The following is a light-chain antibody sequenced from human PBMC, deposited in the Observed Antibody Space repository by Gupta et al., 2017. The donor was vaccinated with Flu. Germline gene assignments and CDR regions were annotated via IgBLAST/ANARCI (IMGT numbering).Light chain of an antibody. CDR2: DVT. CDR3: CSDAGSHAGNDYV. Sequence: IACTGTSSDVGGYNYVSWYQQHPGKVPKIMIYDVTERPSGVPDRVSGAKSGNTALLTVSGLQAEDDADYYCCSDAGSHAGNDYVFGGGTKLTVL. CDR1: SSDVGGYNY. J-gene: IGLJ2*01. V-gene: IGLV2-11*01.